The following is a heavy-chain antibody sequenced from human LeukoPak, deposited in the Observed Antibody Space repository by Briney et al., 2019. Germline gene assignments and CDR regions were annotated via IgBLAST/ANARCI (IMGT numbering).Heavy chain of an antibody. CDR1: GGSISSNTYY. CDR3: ARNRVVGAPNFDY. Sequence: SETLSLTCTVSGGSISSNTYYWGWIRQPPGTGPEWIASIYYSGRTYYNPSLKSRVTISLDTSKNQFSLRLTSVTAADTAVYYCARNRVVGAPNFDYWGQGTLVTVSS. CDR2: IYYSGRT. V-gene: IGHV4-39*07. J-gene: IGHJ4*02. D-gene: IGHD1-26*01.